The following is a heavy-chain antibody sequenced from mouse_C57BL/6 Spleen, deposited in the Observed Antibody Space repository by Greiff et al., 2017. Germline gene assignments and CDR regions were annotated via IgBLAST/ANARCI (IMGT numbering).Heavy chain of an antibody. Sequence: EVQLHQSGPELVKPGASVKISCKASGYSFTGYYMNWVKQSPEKSLEWIGEINPSTGGTTYNQKFKAKATLTVDKSSSTAYMQLKSLTSEDSAVYYCAITGTGAMDYWGQGTSVTVSS. CDR2: INPSTGGT. D-gene: IGHD4-1*01. CDR1: GYSFTGYY. J-gene: IGHJ4*01. V-gene: IGHV1-42*01. CDR3: AITGTGAMDY.